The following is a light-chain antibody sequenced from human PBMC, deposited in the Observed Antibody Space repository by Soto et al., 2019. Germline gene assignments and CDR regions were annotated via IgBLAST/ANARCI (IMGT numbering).Light chain of an antibody. CDR3: QQYDT. Sequence: PGERATLSCRASQSVSSSDLAWYQQKPGQAPRLLIYSASSRATGIPDRFSGSGSGTDFTLTISRLEPEDFAVYYCQQYDTFGQGTKVEIK. V-gene: IGKV3-20*01. CDR2: SAS. J-gene: IGKJ2*01. CDR1: QSVSSSD.